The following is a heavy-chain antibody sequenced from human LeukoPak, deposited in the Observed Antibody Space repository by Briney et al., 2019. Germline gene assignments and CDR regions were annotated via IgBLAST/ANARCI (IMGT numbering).Heavy chain of an antibody. CDR2: ISGSGGST. V-gene: IGHV3-23*01. J-gene: IGHJ4*02. Sequence: PGGSLRLSCAASGFTFSSYAMSWVRQAPGKGLEWVSAISGSGGSTYYADSVKGRFTISRDNSKNTLYLQMNSLRAEDTAVYYCARASDYYGSGDFDYWGQGTLVTVSS. CDR1: GFTFSSYA. D-gene: IGHD3-10*01. CDR3: ARASDYYGSGDFDY.